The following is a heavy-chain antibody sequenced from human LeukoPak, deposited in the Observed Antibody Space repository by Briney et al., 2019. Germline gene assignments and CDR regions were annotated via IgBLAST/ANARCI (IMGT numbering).Heavy chain of an antibody. CDR2: ISSSSSGM. Sequence: GGSLRLSCAASGFTFSNYGMNWVRQAPGKGLEWVSYISSSSSGMYYADSVKGRFTISRDTAKNSLYLQMNSLRAEDTAVYYCARRADGAGNAFDIWGQGTMVTVSS. V-gene: IGHV3-48*01. CDR3: ARRADGAGNAFDI. J-gene: IGHJ3*02. D-gene: IGHD6-13*01. CDR1: GFTFSNYG.